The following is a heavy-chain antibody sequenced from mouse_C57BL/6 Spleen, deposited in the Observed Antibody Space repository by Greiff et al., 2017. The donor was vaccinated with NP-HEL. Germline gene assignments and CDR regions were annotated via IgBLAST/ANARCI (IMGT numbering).Heavy chain of an antibody. CDR2: ISSGSSTI. CDR1: GFTFSDYG. J-gene: IGHJ4*01. D-gene: IGHD2-5*01. CDR3: ARSHYSNYDSY. V-gene: IGHV5-17*01. Sequence: EVKVVESGGGLVKPGGSLKLSCAASGFTFSDYGMHWVRQAPEKGLEWVAYISSGSSTIYYADTVKGRFTISRDNAKNTLFLQMTSLRSEDTAMYYCARSHYSNYDSYWGQGTSVTVSS.